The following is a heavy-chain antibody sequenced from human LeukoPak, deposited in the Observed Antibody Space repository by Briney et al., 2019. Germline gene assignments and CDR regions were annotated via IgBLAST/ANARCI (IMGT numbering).Heavy chain of an antibody. CDR3: ARGDWGY. J-gene: IGHJ4*02. D-gene: IGHD3/OR15-3a*01. CDR2: IYGDGST. CDR1: GXTFSSYE. V-gene: IGHV3-53*01. Sequence: GGSLRLSCAASGXTFSSYEVHWVRQAPGKGLEWVSVIYGDGSTYYTDSVKGRFAISRDNSKNTLYLQMNSLSAEDTAVYYCARGDWGYWGQGTLVTVSS.